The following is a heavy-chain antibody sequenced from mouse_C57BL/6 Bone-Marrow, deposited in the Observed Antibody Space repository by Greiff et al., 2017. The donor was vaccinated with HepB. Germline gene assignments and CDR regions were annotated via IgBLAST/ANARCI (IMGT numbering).Heavy chain of an antibody. CDR1: EYEFPSYD. CDR3: ARQNGSRADYFDF. D-gene: IGHD1-1*01. CDR2: INSDGGST. Sequence: DVKLVESGGGLVQPGESLKLSCESNEYEFPSYDMPWVRKTPEKRLELVAAINSDGGSTYYPDTMERRFIISRDNTKKTLYLQMSRLMSEDTALYYCARQNGSRADYFDFWGQGTTHTVSS. J-gene: IGHJ2*01. V-gene: IGHV5-2*01.